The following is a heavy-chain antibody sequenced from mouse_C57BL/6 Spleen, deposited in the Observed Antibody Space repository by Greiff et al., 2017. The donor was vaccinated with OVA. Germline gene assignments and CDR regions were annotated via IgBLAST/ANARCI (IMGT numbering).Heavy chain of an antibody. CDR2: IYWDDDK. D-gene: IGHD1-1*01. CDR1: GFSLSTSGMG. Sequence: QVTLKVSGPGILQSSQSLSLTCSFSGFSLSTSGMGVSWIRQPSGKGLEWLAHIYWDDDKCYNTSLKSRPTISKDTSSNQFFLTITSVETAETSTNYCARNYGSSLYWDFDVWGTGTTVTVSS. CDR3: ARNYGSSLYWDFDV. V-gene: IGHV8-12*01. J-gene: IGHJ1*03.